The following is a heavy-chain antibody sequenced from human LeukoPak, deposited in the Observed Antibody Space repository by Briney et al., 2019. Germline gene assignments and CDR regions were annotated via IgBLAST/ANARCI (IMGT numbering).Heavy chain of an antibody. CDR3: ARGKVAVAATDDAFEI. CDR2: ISSSSSYI. V-gene: IGHV3-21*01. Sequence: GGSLRLSCAASGFTFSSYSMNWVRQAPGKGLEWVSSISSSSSYIYYADSVKGRFTTSRDNARNSLFLQMNSLRAEDTAVYYCARGKVAVAATDDAFEIWGQGTIVTVSS. J-gene: IGHJ3*02. D-gene: IGHD6-19*01. CDR1: GFTFSSYS.